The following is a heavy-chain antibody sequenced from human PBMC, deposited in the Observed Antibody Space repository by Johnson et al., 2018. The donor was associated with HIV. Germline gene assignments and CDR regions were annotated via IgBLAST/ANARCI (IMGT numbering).Heavy chain of an antibody. CDR2: IYSGGST. CDR3: ARPIVRGAADI. D-gene: IGHD3-10*01. V-gene: IGHV3-66*02. Sequence: VQLVESGGGVVQPGGSLRLSCAASGFTFSSYWMSWVRQAPGKGLEWVSVIYSGGSTYYADSVKGRFTISRDNSKNTLYLQMNSLRAEDTAVYYCARPIVRGAADIWGQGTMVIVSS. CDR1: GFTFSSYW. J-gene: IGHJ3*02.